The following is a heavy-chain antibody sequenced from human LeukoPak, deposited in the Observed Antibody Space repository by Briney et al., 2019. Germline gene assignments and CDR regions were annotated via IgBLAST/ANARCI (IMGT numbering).Heavy chain of an antibody. CDR2: IYYSGST. Sequence: SETLSLTCTVSGGSISSSSYYWGWIRQPPGKGLEWIGSIYYSGSTYYNPSLKSRVTISVDTSKNQFSLKLSSVTAADTAVYYCARVGIAVAGSPLDYWGQGTLVTVSS. CDR3: ARVGIAVAGSPLDY. CDR1: GGSISSSSYY. D-gene: IGHD6-19*01. J-gene: IGHJ4*02. V-gene: IGHV4-39*01.